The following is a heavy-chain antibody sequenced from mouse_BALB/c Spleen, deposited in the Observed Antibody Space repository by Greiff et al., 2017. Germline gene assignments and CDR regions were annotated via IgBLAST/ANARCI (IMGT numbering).Heavy chain of an antibody. CDR2: IDPANGNT. CDR3: ARTRDGYLYYAMDY. Sequence: VQLQQSGAELVKPGASVKLSCTASGFNIKDTYMHWVKQRPEQGLEWIGRIDPANGNTKYDPKFQGKATITADTSSNTAYLQLSSLTSEDTAVYYCARTRDGYLYYAMDYWGQGTSVTVSS. V-gene: IGHV14-3*02. CDR1: GFNIKDTY. D-gene: IGHD2-3*01. J-gene: IGHJ4*01.